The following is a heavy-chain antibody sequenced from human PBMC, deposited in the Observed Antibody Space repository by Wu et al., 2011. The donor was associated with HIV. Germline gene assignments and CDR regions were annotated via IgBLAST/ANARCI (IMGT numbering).Heavy chain of an antibody. CDR2: INPNSGGT. CDR1: GYTFTGYY. Sequence: QVQLVQSGAEVKKPGASVKVSCKASGYTFTGYYMHWVRQAPGQGLEWMGWINPNSGGTNYAQKFQGRVTMTRDTSISTAYMGLSRLRSDDTAVYYCARQRIPDQLLYGGFAMDVWGKGTTVTVSS. J-gene: IGHJ6*03. D-gene: IGHD2-2*02. CDR3: ARQRIPDQLLYGGFAMDV. V-gene: IGHV1-2*02.